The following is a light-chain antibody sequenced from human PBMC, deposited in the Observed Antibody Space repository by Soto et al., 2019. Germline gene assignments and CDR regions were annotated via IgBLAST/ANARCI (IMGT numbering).Light chain of an antibody. CDR2: DAS. Sequence: EIVLTQSPATLSLSPGERATLSCRASQSVSSYLAWYQQKPGQAPRLLIYDASNKATGIPARFSGSGSGTDFTLTIISLEPEDFAVYYCQQRSNWPFFGGGTKV. J-gene: IGKJ4*01. V-gene: IGKV3-11*01. CDR1: QSVSSY. CDR3: QQRSNWPF.